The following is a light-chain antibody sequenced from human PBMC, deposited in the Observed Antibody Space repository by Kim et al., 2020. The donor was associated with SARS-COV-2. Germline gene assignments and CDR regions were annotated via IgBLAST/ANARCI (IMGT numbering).Light chain of an antibody. J-gene: IGLJ1*01. CDR2: QDS. CDR1: KLGDKY. V-gene: IGLV3-1*01. Sequence: VSPGQPASITCSGDKLGDKYACWYQQKPGQSPVLVIYQDSKRPAGIPERFSGSNSGNTATLTISGTQAMDEADYYCQAWDSSTYVFGTGTKVTVL. CDR3: QAWDSSTYV.